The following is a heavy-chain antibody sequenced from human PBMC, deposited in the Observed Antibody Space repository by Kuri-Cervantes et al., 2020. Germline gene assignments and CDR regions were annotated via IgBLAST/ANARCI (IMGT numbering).Heavy chain of an antibody. CDR3: ARHTPSSSGLYAGDAFEI. CDR2: IYHSGST. V-gene: IGHV4-38-2*01. Sequence: SETLSLTCAISGSSVSSIYYWGWIRQPPGKGLEWLGSIYHSGSTYYNPSLNQVAISVDTSKNQFSLQLTSVTAADPAVYYCARHTPSSSGLYAGDAFEIWGQGTMVTVSS. D-gene: IGHD3-16*01. J-gene: IGHJ3*02. CDR1: GSSVSSIYY.